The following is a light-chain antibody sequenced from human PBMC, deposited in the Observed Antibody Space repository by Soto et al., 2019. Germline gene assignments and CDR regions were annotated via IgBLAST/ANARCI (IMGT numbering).Light chain of an antibody. Sequence: AIQMTQSPSSLSASVGDRVTITCLASQGIRDDLAWYQQRPGKAPKLLIYAASNLQSGVPSRFSGSGSGTDFTLIISSLQPEDFATYYCLQDYDYPYTFGQGTKLEIK. CDR1: QGIRDD. CDR2: AAS. J-gene: IGKJ2*01. V-gene: IGKV1-6*01. CDR3: LQDYDYPYT.